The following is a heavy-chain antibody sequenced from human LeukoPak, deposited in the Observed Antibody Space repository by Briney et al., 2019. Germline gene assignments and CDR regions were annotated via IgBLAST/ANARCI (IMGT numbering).Heavy chain of an antibody. CDR2: LNADASTT. CDR1: GFIFSDYS. D-gene: IGHD4-11*01. Sequence: PGGSLRLSCAASGFIFSDYSMNWVRQAPGKGLVWVSRLNADASTTNYADSVKGRFTISRDNAKNTLYLQMNSLRAEDTAVYYCARDKRVYSGGMDVWGQGTTVTVSS. J-gene: IGHJ6*02. CDR3: ARDKRVYSGGMDV. V-gene: IGHV3-74*01.